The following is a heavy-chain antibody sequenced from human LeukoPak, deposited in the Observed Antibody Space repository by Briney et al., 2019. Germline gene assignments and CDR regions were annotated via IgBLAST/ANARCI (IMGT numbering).Heavy chain of an antibody. CDR2: ISGSGGST. CDR3: AELGITMIGGV. V-gene: IGHV3-23*01. Sequence: GGSLRLSCAASGFTFSSYAMSWVRQAPGKGLEWVSPISGSGGSTYYADSVKGRFTISRDNSRNTLYLQMNSLRAEDTAVYYCAELGITMIGGVWGKGTTVTISS. J-gene: IGHJ6*04. D-gene: IGHD3-10*02. CDR1: GFTFSSYA.